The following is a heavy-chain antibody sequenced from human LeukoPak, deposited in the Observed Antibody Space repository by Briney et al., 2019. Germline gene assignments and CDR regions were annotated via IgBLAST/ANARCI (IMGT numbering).Heavy chain of an antibody. V-gene: IGHV1-46*01. CDR3: ARDLCSGGSCYSPRGYYYYMDV. Sequence: ASVKVSCKASGYTFTSYYMHWVRQAPGQGLEWMGIINPSGGSTSYAQKFQGRVTMTRDMSTSTVYMELSRLRSDDTAVYYCARDLCSGGSCYSPRGYYYYMDVWGKGTTVTISS. CDR1: GYTFTSYY. D-gene: IGHD2-15*01. CDR2: INPSGGST. J-gene: IGHJ6*03.